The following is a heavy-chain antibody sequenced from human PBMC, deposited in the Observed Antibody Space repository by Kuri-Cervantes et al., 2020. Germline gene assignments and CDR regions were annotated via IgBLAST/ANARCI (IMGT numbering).Heavy chain of an antibody. CDR3: ARVVAYYYDSRGSKYYFDY. CDR2: IYNGGST. D-gene: IGHD3-22*01. Sequence: GGSLRLSCAASGFTVSSNYMSWVRQAPGKGLEWVSTIYNGGSTYYADSVKGRFTFSRDNSKSTLYLQMNILRTEDTAVYYCARVVAYYYDSRGSKYYFDYWGQGTLVTVSS. V-gene: IGHV3-66*02. CDR1: GFTVSSNY. J-gene: IGHJ4*02.